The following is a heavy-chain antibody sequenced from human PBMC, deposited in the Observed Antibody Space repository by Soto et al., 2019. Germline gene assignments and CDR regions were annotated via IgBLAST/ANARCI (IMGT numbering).Heavy chain of an antibody. CDR2: ISAYNGNT. CDR3: AREPYYDFWSGTYGMDV. CDR1: GYTFTSYG. Sequence: ASVKVSCKASGYTFTSYGISWGRQAPGQGLEGMGWISAYNGNTNDAQKLQGRVTMTTDTSTSTAYMELRSLRSDDTAVYYCAREPYYDFWSGTYGMDVWGQGTTVTVSS. V-gene: IGHV1-18*04. D-gene: IGHD3-3*01. J-gene: IGHJ6*02.